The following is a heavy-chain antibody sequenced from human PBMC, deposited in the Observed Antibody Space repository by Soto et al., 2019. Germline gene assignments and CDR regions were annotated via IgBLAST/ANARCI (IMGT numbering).Heavy chain of an antibody. J-gene: IGHJ3*02. D-gene: IGHD6-6*01. Sequence: EVQLLESGGGLVQPGGSLRLSCAASGFTFSSYAMSWVRQAPGKGLEWVSAISGSGGSTYYADSVKGRFTISRDNSKNPQQLQMNSRRAEDTAVYYCAKAIRDSISSVDALDIWGQGTMVTVSS. V-gene: IGHV3-23*01. CDR1: GFTFSSYA. CDR2: ISGSGGST. CDR3: AKAIRDSISSVDALDI.